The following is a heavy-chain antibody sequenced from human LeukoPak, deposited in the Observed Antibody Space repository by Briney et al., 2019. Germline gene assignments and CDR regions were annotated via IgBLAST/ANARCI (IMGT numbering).Heavy chain of an antibody. CDR2: IYHSGST. J-gene: IGHJ4*02. D-gene: IGHD3-22*01. CDR1: GYSISSGYY. Sequence: SETLSLTCTVSGYSISSGYYWGWIRQPPGKGLEWIGSIYHSGSTYYNPSLKSRVTISVDTSKNQFSLKLSSVTAADTAVYYCARAGDSSLFGYWGQGTLVTVSS. V-gene: IGHV4-38-2*02. CDR3: ARAGDSSLFGY.